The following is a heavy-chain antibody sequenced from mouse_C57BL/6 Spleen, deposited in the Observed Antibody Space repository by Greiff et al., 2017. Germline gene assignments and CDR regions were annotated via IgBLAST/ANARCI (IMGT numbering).Heavy chain of an antibody. CDR1: GYTFTSYW. D-gene: IGHD2-4*01. V-gene: IGHV1-69*01. Sequence: QVQLQQPGAELVMPGASVKLSCKASGYTFTSYWMHWVKQRPGQGLEWIGEIDPSDSYTNYNQKFKGKSTLTVDKSSSTAYMQLSSLTSEDSAVYDCARSYDYDPSWFAYRGQGNLVTGSA. J-gene: IGHJ3*01. CDR3: ARSYDYDPSWFAY. CDR2: IDPSDSYT.